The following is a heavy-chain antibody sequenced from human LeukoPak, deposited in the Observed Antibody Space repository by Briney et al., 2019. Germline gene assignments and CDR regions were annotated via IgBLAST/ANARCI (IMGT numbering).Heavy chain of an antibody. V-gene: IGHV3-48*01. CDR2: ISSSSSTI. Sequence: GGSLRLSCAASGFTFSSYSMNWVRQAPGKGLEWVSYISSSSSTIYYADSVKGRFTISRDNAKNSLYLQMNSLRAEDTAVYYCARGQGYYDSSGHSYWGQGTLVTVSS. CDR1: GFTFSSYS. J-gene: IGHJ4*02. CDR3: ARGQGYYDSSGHSY. D-gene: IGHD3-22*01.